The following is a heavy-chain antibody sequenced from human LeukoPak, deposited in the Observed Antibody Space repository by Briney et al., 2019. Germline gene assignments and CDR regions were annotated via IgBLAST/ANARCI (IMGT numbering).Heavy chain of an antibody. CDR1: GFTFSSYA. J-gene: IGHJ6*02. Sequence: GGSLRLSCAASGFTFSSYAMSWVRQAPGKGLEWVSYISSSGSTIYYADSVKGRFTISRDNAKNSLYLQMNSLRAEDTAVYYCARDAHGLGATVVSYYGMDVWGQGTTVTVSS. D-gene: IGHD4-23*01. V-gene: IGHV3-48*04. CDR3: ARDAHGLGATVVSYYGMDV. CDR2: ISSSGSTI.